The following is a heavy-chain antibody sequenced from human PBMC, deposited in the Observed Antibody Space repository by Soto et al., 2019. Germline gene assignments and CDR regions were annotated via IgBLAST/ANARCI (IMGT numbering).Heavy chain of an antibody. CDR2: INYSGTT. J-gene: IGHJ4*02. CDR3: RLIHCFTTSCYFDY. CDR1: GGSISTSTFF. Sequence: QLQLQESGPGLVEPSETLSLTCTVSGGSISTSTFFWTWIRQPPGKGPEWMGSINYSGTTYYTSSLRSRMTISVDTSKNQFSLKMSSVTAADTAVYCARLIHCFTTSCYFDYWGQGILVTVSS. V-gene: IGHV4-39*01. D-gene: IGHD2-2*01.